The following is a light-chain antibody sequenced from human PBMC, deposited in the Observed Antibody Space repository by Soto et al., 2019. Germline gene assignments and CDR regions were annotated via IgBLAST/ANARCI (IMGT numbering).Light chain of an antibody. CDR1: QSISSY. CDR2: AAS. V-gene: IGKV1-39*01. J-gene: IGKJ4*01. Sequence: DFQMTQSPSSLSASVGDRVTITCRASQSISSYLNWYQQKPGKAPKLLIYAASSLQSGVPSRFSGSGSGTDFTLTISSLQPEDFATYYCQQSYSTPLLTFGGGTKVEIK. CDR3: QQSYSTPLLT.